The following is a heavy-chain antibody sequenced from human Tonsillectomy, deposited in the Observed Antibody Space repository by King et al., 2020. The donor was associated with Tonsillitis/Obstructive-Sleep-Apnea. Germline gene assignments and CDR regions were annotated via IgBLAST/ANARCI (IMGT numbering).Heavy chain of an antibody. CDR2: IGTNGGST. CDR3: AREVYSGSYYDY. Sequence: VQLVESGGGLVQPGGSLRLSCAASGFTFSSYAMSWVRQAPGKGPEYVSAIGTNGGSTYYANSVKGRFTISRDNSKNTLYLQMGSLRAEDMAVYYCAREVYSGSYYDYWGQGTLVTVSS. CDR1: GFTFSSYA. V-gene: IGHV3-64*01. D-gene: IGHD1-26*01. J-gene: IGHJ4*02.